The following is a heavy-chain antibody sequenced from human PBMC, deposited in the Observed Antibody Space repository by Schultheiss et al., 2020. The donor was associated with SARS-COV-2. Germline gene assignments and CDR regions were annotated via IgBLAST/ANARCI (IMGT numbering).Heavy chain of an antibody. D-gene: IGHD1-26*01. Sequence: GGSLRLSCAASGFTFSSYAMHWVRQAPGKGLEWVSGISWNSGSIGYADSVKGRFTISRDNAKNSLYLQMNSLRAEDTAVYFCATDRVGPTTDFDHWGQGTLVTVSS. V-gene: IGHV3-9*01. CDR3: ATDRVGPTTDFDH. CDR2: ISWNSGSI. J-gene: IGHJ4*02. CDR1: GFTFSSYA.